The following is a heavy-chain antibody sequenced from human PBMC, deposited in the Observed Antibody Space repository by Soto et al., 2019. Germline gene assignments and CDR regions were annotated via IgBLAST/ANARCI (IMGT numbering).Heavy chain of an antibody. J-gene: IGHJ4*02. CDR2: IYYSGST. V-gene: IGHV4-59*01. CDR3: ARSDARC. D-gene: IGHD2-2*01. CDR1: GGSISSYY. Sequence: SETLSLTCTVSGGSISSYYWSWIRQPPGKGLEWIGYIYYSGSTNYNPSPKSRVTISVDTSKNQFSLKLSSVTAADTAVYYCARSDARCWGQGTLVNVSS.